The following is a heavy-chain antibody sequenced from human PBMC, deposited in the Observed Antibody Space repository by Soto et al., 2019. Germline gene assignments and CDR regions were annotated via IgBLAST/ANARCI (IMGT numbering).Heavy chain of an antibody. V-gene: IGHV5-51*01. CDR2: IYPGDSDT. D-gene: IGHD3-22*01. J-gene: IGHJ4*02. CDR3: ARQYYDSSGYSVYFDY. Sequence: LGESLKISCNGSGYIFTSYWIGWVRQMPGKGLEWMGIIYPGDSDTRYSPSFQGQVTISADKSISTAYLQWSSLKASDTAMYYCARQYYDSSGYSVYFDYWGQGTLVTVSS. CDR1: GYIFTSYW.